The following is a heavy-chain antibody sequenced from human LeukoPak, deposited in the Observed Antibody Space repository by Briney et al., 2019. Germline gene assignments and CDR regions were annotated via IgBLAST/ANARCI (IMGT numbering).Heavy chain of an antibody. D-gene: IGHD3-10*01. CDR1: GGSISSSSYY. CDR2: IYYSGST. V-gene: IGHV4-39*01. J-gene: IGHJ5*02. Sequence: SETLSLTCTVSGGSISSSSYYWGWIRQPPGKGLEWIGSIYYSGSTYYNPSLKSRVTISVDTSKNQFSLKLSSVTAADTAVYYCARHRSELLWFGELLSPTWGDNWFDPWGQGTLVTVSS. CDR3: ARHRSELLWFGELLSPTWGDNWFDP.